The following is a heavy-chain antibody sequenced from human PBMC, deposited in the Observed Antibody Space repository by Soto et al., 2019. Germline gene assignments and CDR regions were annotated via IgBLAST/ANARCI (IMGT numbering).Heavy chain of an antibody. D-gene: IGHD3-22*01. CDR3: AITSRDYYDSSGYP. CDR1: GFIFSNYA. V-gene: IGHV3-23*01. J-gene: IGHJ5*02. CDR2: ISGSGGST. Sequence: GGSLRLSCAASGFIFSNYAMSWVRQAPGKGLEWVSAISGSGGSTYYADSVKGRFTISRDNSKNTLFLQMNSLRAEDTAVYYCAITSRDYYDSSGYPWGQGTQVTVSS.